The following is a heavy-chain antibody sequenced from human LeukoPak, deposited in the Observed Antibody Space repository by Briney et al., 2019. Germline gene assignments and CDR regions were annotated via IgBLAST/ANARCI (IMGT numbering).Heavy chain of an antibody. D-gene: IGHD1-26*01. J-gene: IGHJ4*02. CDR3: AKDPQGRGATMSYFDY. CDR2: ISSTGYYL. Sequence: KSGGSLRLSCAASGFTFSAYSFIWVRQAPGKGLEWVSYISSTGYYLSYTDSVKGRFTISRDNSKNTLYLQMNSLRAEDTAVYYCAKDPQGRGATMSYFDYWGQGTLVTVSS. V-gene: IGHV3-21*04. CDR1: GFTFSAYS.